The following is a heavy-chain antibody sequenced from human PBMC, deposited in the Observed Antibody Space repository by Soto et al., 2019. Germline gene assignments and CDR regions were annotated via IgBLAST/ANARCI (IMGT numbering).Heavy chain of an antibody. CDR2: IKQDGSEK. J-gene: IGHJ4*02. D-gene: IGHD4-17*01. CDR3: ARDLASTTIPNY. CDR1: GFTFSSYW. Sequence: EVQLVESGGGLVQPGGSLRLSCAASGFTFSSYWMSWVRQAPGKGLEWVANIKQDGSEKYYVDSVKGRFTISRDNATTSLYLQMNSLRAEDAAVYYCARDLASTTIPNYWGQGTLVTVSS. V-gene: IGHV3-7*04.